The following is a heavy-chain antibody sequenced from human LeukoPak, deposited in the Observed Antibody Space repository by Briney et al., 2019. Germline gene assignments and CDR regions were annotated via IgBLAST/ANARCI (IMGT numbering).Heavy chain of an antibody. CDR2: ISYDGSNK. CDR3: AKDVSWNWFDP. V-gene: IGHV3-30*18. J-gene: IGHJ5*02. Sequence: GRSLRLSCAASGFTFSSYGMHWVRQAPGKGLEWVAVISYDGSNKYYADSVKGRFTISRDNSKNTLYLQMNTLRAEDTAVYYCAKDVSWNWFDPWGQGTLVTVTS. CDR1: GFTFSSYG.